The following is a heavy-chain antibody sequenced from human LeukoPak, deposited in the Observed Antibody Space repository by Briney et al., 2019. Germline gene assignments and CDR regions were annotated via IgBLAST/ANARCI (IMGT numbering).Heavy chain of an antibody. J-gene: IGHJ3*01. Sequence: GGSLRLSCAASGFTFSNYAFVWVRQAPGKGLEWVSAISGSGGRTIHADSVKGRFTISSDNSRNTLYLQMNSLNADDTAMYYCGRDPNGDYIGAFDFWGQGTMVGVSS. V-gene: IGHV3-23*01. CDR3: GRDPNGDYIGAFDF. CDR1: GFTFSNYA. D-gene: IGHD4-17*01. CDR2: ISGSGGRT.